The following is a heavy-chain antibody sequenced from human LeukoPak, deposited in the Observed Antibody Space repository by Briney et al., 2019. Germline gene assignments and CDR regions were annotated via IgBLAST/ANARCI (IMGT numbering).Heavy chain of an antibody. Sequence: GGSLRLSCAASGFTFSSYWMHWVRQAPGKGLVWVSRIYSDGSATNYADSVKGRFTISRDNAKNTLYLQMNNLRVEDTAVYYCASDGWQVLDYWGQGTLVTVSS. D-gene: IGHD2-15*01. J-gene: IGHJ4*02. CDR2: IYSDGSAT. CDR3: ASDGWQVLDY. V-gene: IGHV3-74*01. CDR1: GFTFSSYW.